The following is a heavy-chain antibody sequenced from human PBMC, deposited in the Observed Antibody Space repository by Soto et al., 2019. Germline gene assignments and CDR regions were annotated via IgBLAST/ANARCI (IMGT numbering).Heavy chain of an antibody. J-gene: IGHJ6*03. CDR1: GYTFTSYD. CDR3: ARWSRGVVVPAAPKHNYYYMDV. Sequence: VASVKVSCTASGYTFTSYDINWVRQATGQGLEWMGWMNPNSGNTGYAQKFQGRVTMTRNTSISTAYMELSSLRSEDTAVYYCARWSRGVVVPAAPKHNYYYMDVWGKGTTVTVSS. V-gene: IGHV1-8*01. D-gene: IGHD2-2*01. CDR2: MNPNSGNT.